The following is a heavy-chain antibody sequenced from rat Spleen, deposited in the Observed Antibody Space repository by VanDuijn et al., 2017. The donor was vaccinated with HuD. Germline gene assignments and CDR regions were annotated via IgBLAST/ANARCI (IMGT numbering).Heavy chain of an antibody. V-gene: IGHV5-25*01. CDR2: ISTGGGNT. Sequence: EVQLVESGGGLVQPGRSMKLSCTASGFTFTNYYMAWVRQAPTKGLEWVASISTGGGNTYCRESVKGRVTISRDNAKSTLYLQMNSLRSEDTATYYCARHENYGYNFYWYFDFWGPGTMVTVSS. CDR1: GFTFTNYY. CDR3: ARHENYGYNFYWYFDF. D-gene: IGHD1-9*01. J-gene: IGHJ1*01.